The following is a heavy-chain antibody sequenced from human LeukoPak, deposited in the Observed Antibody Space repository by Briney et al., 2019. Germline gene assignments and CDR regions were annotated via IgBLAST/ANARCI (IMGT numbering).Heavy chain of an antibody. V-gene: IGHV3-7*01. D-gene: IGHD1-26*01. CDR2: IKQDGSEK. CDR1: GFTFSSYW. J-gene: IGHJ4*02. CDR3: ARDLLGWELHYFDY. Sequence: GGSLRLSCGASGFTFSSYWMSWVRQAPGEGLEWVANIKQDGSEKYYVDSVKGRFTISRDNAKNSLFLQMNSLRAEDTAVYYCARDLLGWELHYFDYWGQGTLVTVSS.